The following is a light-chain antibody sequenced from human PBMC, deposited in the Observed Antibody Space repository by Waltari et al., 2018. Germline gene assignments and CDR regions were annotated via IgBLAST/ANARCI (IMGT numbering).Light chain of an antibody. V-gene: IGLV1-44*01. CDR1: SSNIGSNT. Sequence: QSVLTQPPSASGTPGQRVTISCSGSSSNIGSNTVNWYQQIPGTAPKLLIYVNNQRPSGVPDRFSGSKSGTSASLAISGLQSEDEADYYCAAWHDSLNGPVFGGGTKLTVL. J-gene: IGLJ3*02. CDR2: VNN. CDR3: AAWHDSLNGPV.